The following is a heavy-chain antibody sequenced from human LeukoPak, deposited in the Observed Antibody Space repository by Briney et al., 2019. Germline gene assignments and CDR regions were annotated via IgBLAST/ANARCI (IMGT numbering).Heavy chain of an antibody. CDR3: AKSDRLTVTAQFDY. D-gene: IGHD4-17*01. Sequence: GGSLRLSCAASGFTFSSYWMSRVRQAPGKGLEWVSAISGGGGGTYYADSVKGRFTISRDNSKNSLYLQMNSLRAEDMAVYYCAKSDRLTVTAQFDYWGQGTLVTVSS. CDR1: GFTFSSYW. CDR2: ISGGGGGT. V-gene: IGHV3-23*01. J-gene: IGHJ4*02.